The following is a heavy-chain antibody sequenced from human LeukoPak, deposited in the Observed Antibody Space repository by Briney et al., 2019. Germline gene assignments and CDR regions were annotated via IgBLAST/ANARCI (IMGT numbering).Heavy chain of an antibody. D-gene: IGHD4-17*01. CDR1: GNTFTSYD. CDR3: ARGFGAHDYDIDY. V-gene: IGHV1-8*01. J-gene: IGHJ4*02. CDR2: VNPNSGNT. Sequence: ASVKVSCKASGNTFTSYDINWVRQATGQGLEWMGWVNPNSGNTGYAQKFQGRVTMTRDTSIGTAYMELSSLRPEDTAIYYCARGFGAHDYDIDYWGQGTLVTVSS.